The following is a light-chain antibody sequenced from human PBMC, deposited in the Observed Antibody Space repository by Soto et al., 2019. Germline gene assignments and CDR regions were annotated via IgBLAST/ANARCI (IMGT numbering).Light chain of an antibody. Sequence: DIVMTQSPASLAVSLGERATINCKSSQSVLYSSNNKNYLAWYQQKPGQPPKLLIYWASTRESGVPDRFSGSGSGTDFTLTISSLQAEDVAVYYCQQYYSAPRTVGQGTKVDSK. CDR2: WAS. V-gene: IGKV4-1*01. CDR1: QSVLYSSNNKNY. J-gene: IGKJ1*01. CDR3: QQYYSAPRT.